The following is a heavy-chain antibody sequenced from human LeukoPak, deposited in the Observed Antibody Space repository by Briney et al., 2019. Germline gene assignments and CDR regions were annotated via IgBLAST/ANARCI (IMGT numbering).Heavy chain of an antibody. CDR2: INHSGST. CDR3: ARRDRAYYDFWSGYYNGDY. D-gene: IGHD3-3*01. V-gene: IGHV4-34*01. Sequence: PSETLSLTCAVYGGSFSGYYWSWIRQPPGKGLEWIGEINHSGSTYYNPSLKSRVTISVDTSKNQFSLKLSSVTAADTAVYYCARRDRAYYDFWSGYYNGDYWGQGTLVTVSS. CDR1: GGSFSGYY. J-gene: IGHJ4*02.